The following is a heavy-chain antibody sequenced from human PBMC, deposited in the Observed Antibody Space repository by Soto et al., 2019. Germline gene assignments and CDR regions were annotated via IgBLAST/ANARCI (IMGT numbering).Heavy chain of an antibody. CDR3: AKDKAFGELLYYFDY. Sequence: GGSLRLSCAASGFTFSSYAMSWVRQAPGKGLEWVSAISGSGGSTYYADSVKGRFTISRDNSKNTLYLQMNSLRAEDTAVYYCAKDKAFGELLYYFDYWGQGTLVTVSS. J-gene: IGHJ4*02. V-gene: IGHV3-23*01. CDR2: ISGSGGST. D-gene: IGHD3-10*01. CDR1: GFTFSSYA.